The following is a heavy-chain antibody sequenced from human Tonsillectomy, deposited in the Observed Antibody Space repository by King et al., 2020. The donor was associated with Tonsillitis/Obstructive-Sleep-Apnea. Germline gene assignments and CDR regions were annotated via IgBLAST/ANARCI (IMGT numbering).Heavy chain of an antibody. CDR2: ISAYNGNT. Sequence: VQLVQSGAEVKKPGASVKVSCKASGYTFTNYGISWVRQAPGQGLEWMGWISAYNGNTNSAQKLQGRVTMTTDTSTRTAFMELRSLRSDDTAVYYCARDSMSHYYDSSAYYTFNYWGQGTLVTVSS. J-gene: IGHJ4*02. CDR1: GYTFTNYG. D-gene: IGHD3-22*01. CDR3: ARDSMSHYYDSSAYYTFNY. V-gene: IGHV1-18*01.